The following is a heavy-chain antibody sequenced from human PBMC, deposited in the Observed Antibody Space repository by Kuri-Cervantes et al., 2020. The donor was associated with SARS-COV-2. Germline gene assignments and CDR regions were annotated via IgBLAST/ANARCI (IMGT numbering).Heavy chain of an antibody. CDR2: IWYDGSNK. D-gene: IGHD1-26*01. J-gene: IGHJ4*02. CDR3: AKRNPSGTYFDH. V-gene: IGHV3-33*06. CDR1: GFTFSSYG. Sequence: GESLKISCAASGFTFSSYGMHWVRQAPGKGLEWVAVIWYDGSNKYYADSVKGRFTISRDNSKNTLYLQMNSLRAEDTAMYYCAKRNPSGTYFDHWGQGALVTVSS.